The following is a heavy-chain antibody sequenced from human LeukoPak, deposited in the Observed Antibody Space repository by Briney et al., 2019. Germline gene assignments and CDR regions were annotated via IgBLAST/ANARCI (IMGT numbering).Heavy chain of an antibody. CDR3: ASGSGSYRTPYYYMDV. V-gene: IGHV3-53*01. CDR2: IYSCGST. CDR1: GFTVSSNY. Sequence: PGGSLRLSCAASGFTVSSNYMSWFRQPQGKGLEWVSVIYSCGSTYYADSVKGRFTISRDNSKNTLYLQMNSLRAEDTAVYYCASGSGSYRTPYYYMDVWGTGTTVTVSS. D-gene: IGHD3-10*01. J-gene: IGHJ6*03.